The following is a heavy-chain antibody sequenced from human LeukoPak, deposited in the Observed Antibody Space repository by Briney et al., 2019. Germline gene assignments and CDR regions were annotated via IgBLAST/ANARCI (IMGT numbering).Heavy chain of an antibody. V-gene: IGHV1-69*13. Sequence: ASVKVSCKASGGTFSSYAISWVRQAPGQGLEWMGGIIPIFGTANYAQKFQGSVTITADESTSTAYMELSSLRSEDTAVYYCARDYPKGRPHYYYYGMDVWGQGTTVTVSS. CDR3: ARDYPKGRPHYYYYGMDV. CDR2: IIPIFGTA. CDR1: GGTFSSYA. J-gene: IGHJ6*02.